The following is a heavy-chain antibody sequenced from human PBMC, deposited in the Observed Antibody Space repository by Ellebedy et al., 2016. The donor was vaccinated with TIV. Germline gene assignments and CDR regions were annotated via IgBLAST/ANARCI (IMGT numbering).Heavy chain of an antibody. CDR2: ISGSGGST. Sequence: GESLKISCAASGFTFSSYAMSWVRQAPGKGLELVSAISGSGGSTYYADSVKGRFTISRDNSKNTLYLQMNSLRAEDTAVYYCARDYGYSNFIDAFDIWGQGTMVTVSS. D-gene: IGHD4-11*01. J-gene: IGHJ3*02. CDR3: ARDYGYSNFIDAFDI. V-gene: IGHV3-23*01. CDR1: GFTFSSYA.